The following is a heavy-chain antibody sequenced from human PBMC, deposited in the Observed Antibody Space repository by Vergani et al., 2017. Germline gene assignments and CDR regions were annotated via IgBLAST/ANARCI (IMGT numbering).Heavy chain of an antibody. CDR3: ARGLAVVVPAAMKGGWFDP. CDR2: IYYSGST. CDR1: GGSISSSSYY. V-gene: IGHV4-31*03. D-gene: IGHD2-2*01. Sequence: QLQLQESGPGLVKPSETLSLTCTVSGGSISSSSYYWSWIRQPPGKGLEWIGYIYYSGSTYYNPSLKSRVTISVDTSKNQFSLKLSSVTAADTAVYYCARGLAVVVPAAMKGGWFDPWGQGTLVTVSS. J-gene: IGHJ5*02.